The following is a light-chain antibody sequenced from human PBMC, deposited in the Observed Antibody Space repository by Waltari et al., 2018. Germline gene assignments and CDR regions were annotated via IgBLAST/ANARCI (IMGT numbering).Light chain of an antibody. J-gene: IGLJ3*02. CDR3: SSYTTTSSWV. Sequence: QSALTQPASVSGSPGQSITISCTGSRGDIGSYNFVSWYQQEPGRAPKLIVYDVSQRPCGGFNRFAGSKSGNTAARTISGLQAEDEADYYCSSYTTTSSWVFGGGTKLTVL. CDR2: DVS. V-gene: IGLV2-14*01. CDR1: RGDIGSYNF.